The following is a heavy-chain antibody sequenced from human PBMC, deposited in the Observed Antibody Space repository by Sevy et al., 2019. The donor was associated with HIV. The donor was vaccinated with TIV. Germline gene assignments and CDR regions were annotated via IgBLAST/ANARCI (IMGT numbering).Heavy chain of an antibody. J-gene: IGHJ3*02. CDR2: IYSGGST. D-gene: IGHD5-18*01. CDR3: ARGRIQLWYPEAFDI. Sequence: GGSLRLSCAASGFTVSSNYMSWVRQAPGKGLEWVSVIYSGGSTYYADFVKGRFTISRDNSKNTLYLQMNSLRAEDTAVYYCARGRIQLWYPEAFDIWGQGTMVTVSS. CDR1: GFTVSSNY. V-gene: IGHV3-53*01.